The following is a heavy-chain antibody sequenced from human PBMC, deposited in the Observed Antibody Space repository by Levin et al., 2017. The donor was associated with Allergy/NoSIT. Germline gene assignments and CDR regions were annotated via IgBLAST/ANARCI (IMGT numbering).Heavy chain of an antibody. V-gene: IGHV1-46*01. CDR2: INPSDGST. D-gene: IGHD6-13*01. J-gene: IGHJ4*02. Sequence: GGSLRLSCKASGYTFTSYYMHWVRQAPGQGLEWMGIINPSDGSTNYAQKFQGRVTMTRDTSTSTVYMELSSLRSEDTAVYYCARAVGAAVGLGNDYWGQGTLVIVSS. CDR3: ARAVGAAVGLGNDY. CDR1: GYTFTSYY.